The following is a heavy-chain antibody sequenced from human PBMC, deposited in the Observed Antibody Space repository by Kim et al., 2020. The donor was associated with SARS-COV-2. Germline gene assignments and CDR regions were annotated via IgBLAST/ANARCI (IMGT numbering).Heavy chain of an antibody. CDR2: MNPNSGNT. CDR3: ATSSEENTVTTD. V-gene: IGHV1-8*01. J-gene: IGHJ4*02. CDR1: GYTFTSYD. D-gene: IGHD4-17*01. Sequence: ASVKVSCKASGYTFTSYDINWVRQATGQGLEWMGWMNPNSGNTGYAQKFQGRVTMTRNTSISTAYMELSSLRSEDTAVYYCATSSEENTVTTDWGQGTLVTVSS.